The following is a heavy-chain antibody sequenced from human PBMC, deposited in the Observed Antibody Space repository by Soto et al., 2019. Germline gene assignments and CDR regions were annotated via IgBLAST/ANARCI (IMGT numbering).Heavy chain of an antibody. Sequence: ASVKVSCKASGYTFTSYYIHWVRQATGQGLEWMGWMNPNSGNTGYAQKFQGRVTMTRNTSISTAYMELSSLRSEDTAVYYCARGDPAGYSSGWDKDGMDVWGQGATVTVSS. J-gene: IGHJ6*02. CDR2: MNPNSGNT. CDR3: ARGDPAGYSSGWDKDGMDV. D-gene: IGHD6-19*01. V-gene: IGHV1-8*01. CDR1: GYTFTSYY.